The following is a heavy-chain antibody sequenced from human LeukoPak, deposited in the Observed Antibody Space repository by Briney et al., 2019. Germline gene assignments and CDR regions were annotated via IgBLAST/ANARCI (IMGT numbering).Heavy chain of an antibody. CDR1: GGSISSYY. CDR3: ARVRGIVVVPAEYYFDY. D-gene: IGHD2-2*01. Sequence: SETLSLTCTVSGGSISSYYWSWIRQPAGKGLEWIGRIYTSGSTNYNPSLKSRVTISVDTSKNQFSLKLSSVTAADTAVYYCARVRGIVVVPAEYYFDYWGQRTLVTVSS. CDR2: IYTSGST. J-gene: IGHJ4*02. V-gene: IGHV4-4*07.